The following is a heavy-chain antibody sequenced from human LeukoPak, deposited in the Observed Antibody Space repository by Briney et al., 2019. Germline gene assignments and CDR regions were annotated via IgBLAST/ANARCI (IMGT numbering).Heavy chain of an antibody. D-gene: IGHD3-22*01. CDR1: GFTFSSYW. V-gene: IGHV3-7*01. J-gene: IGHJ4*02. CDR2: IKQDGSEK. Sequence: GGSLRLSCAASGFTFSSYWMSWVRQAPGKGLKWVANIKQDGSEKYYVDSVKGRFTISRDNAKNSLYLQMNSLRAEDTAVYYCAREAYYDSSGFFDWGQGTLVTVSS. CDR3: AREAYYDSSGFFD.